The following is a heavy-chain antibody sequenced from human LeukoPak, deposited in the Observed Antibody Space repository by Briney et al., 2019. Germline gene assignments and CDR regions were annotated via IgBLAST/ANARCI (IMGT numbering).Heavy chain of an antibody. Sequence: GGSLRLSCAASGFTFNSYAMSWVRQAPGKGLEWVSGISANGGKTYYADSVKGRFTISRDNAKNTQCLQMNSLRAEDTAVYYCARDRKDIVVVPAAIQGYYFDYWGQGTLVTVSS. CDR3: ARDRKDIVVVPAAIQGYYFDY. D-gene: IGHD2-2*02. J-gene: IGHJ4*02. CDR2: ISANGGKT. V-gene: IGHV3-23*01. CDR1: GFTFNSYA.